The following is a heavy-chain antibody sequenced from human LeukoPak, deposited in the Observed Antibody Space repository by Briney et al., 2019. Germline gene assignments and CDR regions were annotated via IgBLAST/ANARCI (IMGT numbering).Heavy chain of an antibody. Sequence: GGPLRLSCAASGFTFSSYGMSWVRQAPGKGLEWVSAISGSGGSTYYADSVKGRFTISRDNSKNTLYLQMNSLRAEDTAVYYCARIAYSGSYPVIDYWGQGTLVTVSS. CDR3: ARIAYSGSYPVIDY. CDR1: GFTFSSYG. J-gene: IGHJ4*02. V-gene: IGHV3-23*01. CDR2: ISGSGGST. D-gene: IGHD1-26*01.